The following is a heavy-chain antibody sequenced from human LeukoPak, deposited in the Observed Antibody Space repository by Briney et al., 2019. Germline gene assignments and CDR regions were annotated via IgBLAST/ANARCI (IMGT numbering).Heavy chain of an antibody. CDR1: GFTFSSYS. CDR3: AREAGSREYQRHPNDAFDI. Sequence: GGSLRLSCAASGFTFSSYSMNWVRQAPGKGLEWVSSISSSSSYIYYADSVKGRFTISRDNAKNSLYLQMNSLRAEDTAVYYCAREAGSREYQRHPNDAFDIWGQGTMVTVSS. J-gene: IGHJ3*02. V-gene: IGHV3-21*01. D-gene: IGHD2-2*01. CDR2: ISSSSSYI.